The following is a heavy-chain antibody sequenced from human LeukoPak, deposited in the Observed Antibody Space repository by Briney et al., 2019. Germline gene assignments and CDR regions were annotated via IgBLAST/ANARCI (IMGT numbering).Heavy chain of an antibody. CDR1: GFTFSSYS. Sequence: GGSLRLSCAASGFTFSSYSMNWVRQAPGKGLEWVSYISSSSSTIYYADSVKGRFTISRDNVKNSLYLQMNSLRAEDTAVYYCARNGDYLIDYWGQGTLVTVSS. V-gene: IGHV3-48*01. J-gene: IGHJ4*02. D-gene: IGHD4-17*01. CDR2: ISSSSSTI. CDR3: ARNGDYLIDY.